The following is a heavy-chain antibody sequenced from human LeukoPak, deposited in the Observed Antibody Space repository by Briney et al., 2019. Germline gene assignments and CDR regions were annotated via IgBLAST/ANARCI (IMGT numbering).Heavy chain of an antibody. D-gene: IGHD6-13*01. CDR1: GYTFTSYG. CDR2: ISAYNGNT. Sequence: GASVKVSCKASGYTFTSYGISWVRQAPGQGLKWMGWISAYNGNTNYAQKLQGRVTMTTDTSTSTAYMELRSLRSDDTAVYYCARRGYSSSWNDAFDIWGQGTMVTVSS. V-gene: IGHV1-18*01. J-gene: IGHJ3*02. CDR3: ARRGYSSSWNDAFDI.